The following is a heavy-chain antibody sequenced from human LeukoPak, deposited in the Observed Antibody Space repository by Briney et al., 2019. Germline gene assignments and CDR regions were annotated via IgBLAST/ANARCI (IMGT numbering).Heavy chain of an antibody. D-gene: IGHD1-26*01. CDR1: GFTFRSYV. J-gene: IGHJ3*02. CDR2: IKQDGSEK. V-gene: IGHV3-7*01. Sequence: PGGSLRVSCAASGFTFRSYVMSWVRQAPGKGLEWVANIKQDGSEKYYVDSVKGRFTISRDNAKNSLYLQMNSLRAEDTAVYYCARDAGGSYLDAFDIWGQGTMVTVSS. CDR3: ARDAGGSYLDAFDI.